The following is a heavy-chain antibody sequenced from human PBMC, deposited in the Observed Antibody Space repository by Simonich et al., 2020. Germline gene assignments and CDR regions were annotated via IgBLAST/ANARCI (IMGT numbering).Heavy chain of an antibody. J-gene: IGHJ4*02. Sequence: QVQLQESGPGLVKPSETLSLTCTFSGGSISSYYWSWIRQPPGKGLEWIGYIYYSGSTNSNPALKSRVTISVDTSKNQFSLKLSSVTAADTAVYYCARGGLYFDYWGQGTLVTVSS. CDR2: IYYSGST. CDR3: ARGGLYFDY. CDR1: GGSISSYY. D-gene: IGHD2-15*01. V-gene: IGHV4-59*01.